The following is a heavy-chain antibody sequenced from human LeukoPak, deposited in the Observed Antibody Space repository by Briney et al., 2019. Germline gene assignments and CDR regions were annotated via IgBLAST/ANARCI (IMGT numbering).Heavy chain of an antibody. J-gene: IGHJ2*01. CDR3: ARHPAYRSGWHWYFDL. V-gene: IGHV4-39*01. CDR2: VYYIGST. Sequence: PSETLSLTCTVSGGSMSSSDHFWGWVRQPPGKALEWLASVYYIGSTYYNPSLRSRLSISLDTSKKQLSLKLDSVTAADTAVYYCARHPAYRSGWHWYFDLWGRGTLVTVSS. CDR1: GGSMSSSDHF. D-gene: IGHD6-19*01.